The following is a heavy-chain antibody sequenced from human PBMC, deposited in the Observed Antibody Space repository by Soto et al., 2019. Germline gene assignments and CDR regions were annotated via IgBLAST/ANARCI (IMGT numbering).Heavy chain of an antibody. J-gene: IGHJ5*02. CDR2: IRSKAYGGTT. D-gene: IGHD5-12*01. CDR1: GFTFGDYA. CDR3: TREAGHSGYDFYWFDP. Sequence: GGSLRLSCTASGFTFGDYAMSWFRQAPGKGLEWVGFIRSKAYGGTTEYAASVKGRFTISRDDSKSIAYLQMNSLKTEDTAVYYCTREAGHSGYDFYWFDPWGQGTLVTVSS. V-gene: IGHV3-49*03.